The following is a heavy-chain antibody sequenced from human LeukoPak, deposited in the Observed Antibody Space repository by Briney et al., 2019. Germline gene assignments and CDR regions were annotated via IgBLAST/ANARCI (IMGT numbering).Heavy chain of an antibody. D-gene: IGHD2-21*02. CDR3: ASSGGGDCYSCGYFDY. V-gene: IGHV1-69*11. Sequence: SVKVSCKASGGTFSSYAISWVRQAPGQGLEWMGRIIPILGTANYAQKFQGRVTITTDESTSTAYMELSSLRSEDTAVYYCASSGGGDCYSCGYFDYWGQGTLVTVSS. CDR2: IIPILGTA. CDR1: GGTFSSYA. J-gene: IGHJ4*02.